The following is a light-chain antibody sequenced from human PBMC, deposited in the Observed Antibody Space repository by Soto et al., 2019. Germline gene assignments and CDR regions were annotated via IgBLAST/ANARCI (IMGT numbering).Light chain of an antibody. J-gene: IGKJ1*01. V-gene: IGKV1-39*01. CDR2: AAS. CDR1: QSISSY. CDR3: QQSYSTPWT. Sequence: DIQMTQSPSSLSASVGDRVTITCRASQSISSYLNWYQQKPGKAPKLLIYAASSLQSGVPSRFSGSGSGTDFTLTISSLQPEDVATYYCQQSYSTPWTLGQGTKVEIK.